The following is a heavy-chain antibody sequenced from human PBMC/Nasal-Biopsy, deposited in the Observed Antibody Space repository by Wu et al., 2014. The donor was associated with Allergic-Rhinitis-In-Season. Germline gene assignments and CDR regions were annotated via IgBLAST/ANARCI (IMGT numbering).Heavy chain of an antibody. D-gene: IGHD3-10*01. Sequence: LRLSCAASGFTFSSYGMHWVRQAPGKGLEWVSAVSGSGGDKYYADSVKGRFSISRDISENTVYLQMNSLRADDTAVYYCARRIRIMVRGEEGETTYFDHWGQGTLVTVPS. CDR2: VSGSGGDK. J-gene: IGHJ4*02. V-gene: IGHV3-23*01. CDR1: GFTFSSYG. CDR3: ARRIRIMVRGEEGETTYFDH.